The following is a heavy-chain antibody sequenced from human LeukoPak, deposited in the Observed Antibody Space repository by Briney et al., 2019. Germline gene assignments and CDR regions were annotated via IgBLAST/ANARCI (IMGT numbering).Heavy chain of an antibody. Sequence: SETLSLTCTASGGSISGYYWSWIRQPPGKGLEWIGYIYYSGSTNYNPSLKSRVTISVDTSKNQFSLKLSSVTAADTAVYYCARDNWNYGSSMDVWGQGTTVTVSS. CDR3: ARDNWNYGSSMDV. CDR2: IYYSGST. J-gene: IGHJ6*02. V-gene: IGHV4-59*01. D-gene: IGHD1-7*01. CDR1: GGSISGYY.